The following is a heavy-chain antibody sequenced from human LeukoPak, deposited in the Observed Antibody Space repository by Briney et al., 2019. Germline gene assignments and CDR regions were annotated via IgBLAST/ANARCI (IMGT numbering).Heavy chain of an antibody. Sequence: SETLSLTCTVSGGSISSYYWSWIRQPPGKGLEWIGYIYYSGSTNYNPSLKSRVTISVDTSKNQFSLKLSSVTAADTALYYCARGYTYFYDSSTYRLFNYWGQGTLVTVSS. CDR1: GGSISSYY. D-gene: IGHD3-22*01. CDR3: ARGYTYFYDSSTYRLFNY. V-gene: IGHV4-59*12. CDR2: IYYSGST. J-gene: IGHJ4*02.